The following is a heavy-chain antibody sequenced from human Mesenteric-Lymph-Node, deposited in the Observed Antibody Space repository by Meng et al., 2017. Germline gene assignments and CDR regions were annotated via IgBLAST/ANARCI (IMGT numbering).Heavy chain of an antibody. D-gene: IGHD6-13*01. V-gene: IGHV1-69*05. CDR1: GGTFSSYA. CDR3: AMGRIAAACTSYIC. J-gene: IGHJ4*01. Sequence: SVKVSCKASGGTFSSYAISWVRQAPGQGLEWMGGIIPIFGTANYAQKFQGRVTITTDDSTSTAYMELSSLRSEDTAVYYCAMGRIAAACTSYICWGQGTLVTVSS. CDR2: IIPIFGTA.